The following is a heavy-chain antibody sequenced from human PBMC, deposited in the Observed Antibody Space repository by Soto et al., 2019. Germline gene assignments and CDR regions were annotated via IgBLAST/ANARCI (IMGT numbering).Heavy chain of an antibody. CDR1: GFTFSSYS. D-gene: IGHD3-10*01. V-gene: IGHV3-21*01. CDR3: ARDQGPSLWFGGSPFRYYYYYMDV. CDR2: ISSSSSYI. Sequence: GGSLRLSCAASGFTFSSYSMNWVRQAPGKGLEWVSSISSSSSYIYYADSVKGRFTISRDNAKNSLYLQMNSLRAEDTAVYYCARDQGPSLWFGGSPFRYYYYYMDVWGKGTTVTVSS. J-gene: IGHJ6*03.